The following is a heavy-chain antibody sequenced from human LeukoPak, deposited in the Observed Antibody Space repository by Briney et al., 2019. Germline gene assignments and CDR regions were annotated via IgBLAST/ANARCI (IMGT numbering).Heavy chain of an antibody. CDR1: GYTFTGYY. CDR2: INPNSGGT. Sequence: ASVKVSCKASGYTFTGYYMHWVRQAPGQGLEWMGWINPNSGGTNYAQKFQGRVTMTRDTSTSTVYMELSSLRSEDTAVYYCARDDRPVGAFDIWGQGTMVTVSS. J-gene: IGHJ3*02. V-gene: IGHV1-2*02. CDR3: ARDDRPVGAFDI. D-gene: IGHD6-6*01.